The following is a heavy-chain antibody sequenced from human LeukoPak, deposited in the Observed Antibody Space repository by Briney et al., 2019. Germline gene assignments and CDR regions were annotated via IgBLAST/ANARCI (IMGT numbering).Heavy chain of an antibody. J-gene: IGHJ6*02. V-gene: IGHV6-1*01. CDR1: GDSVSSNGAS. D-gene: IGHD2-2*01. Sequence: SQTLSLTCAISGDSVSSNGASWNWIRQSPSRGLEWLGRTYYRSQQWHSDYAPSMKGRITLNPDTSKNQFSLQLSSVTPEDTAVYYCARDPAYNYGMDVWGQGTTVTVSS. CDR3: ARDPAYNYGMDV. CDR2: TYYRSQQWHS.